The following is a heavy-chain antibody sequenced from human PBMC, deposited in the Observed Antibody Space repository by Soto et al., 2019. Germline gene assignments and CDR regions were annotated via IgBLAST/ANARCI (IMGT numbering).Heavy chain of an antibody. Sequence: QVQLVQSGAEVKKPGSSVKVSCKASGGTFSSYAISWVRQAPGQGLEWMGGIIPIFGTANYAQKFQGRVTITADKSTSTAYMELSSLRSEVTAVYYCARSGDYGGFYYYGMDVWGQGTTVTVSS. V-gene: IGHV1-69*06. J-gene: IGHJ6*02. D-gene: IGHD4-17*01. CDR1: GGTFSSYA. CDR2: IIPIFGTA. CDR3: ARSGDYGGFYYYGMDV.